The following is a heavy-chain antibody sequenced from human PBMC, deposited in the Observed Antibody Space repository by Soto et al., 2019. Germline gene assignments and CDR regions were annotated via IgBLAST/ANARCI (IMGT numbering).Heavy chain of an antibody. Sequence: SVKVSCKASGFTFADSAVQWVRQSRGQSLEWIGRIIVDSGNTKSAEKFTERVSMSWDKSSNTLFLQMDSLDTEDTAVYYCARDNRITGIVAETDLWGRGTLVTVSS. V-gene: IGHV1-58*01. D-gene: IGHD1-20*01. CDR2: IIVDSGNT. CDR1: GFTFADSA. J-gene: IGHJ5*02. CDR3: ARDNRITGIVAETDL.